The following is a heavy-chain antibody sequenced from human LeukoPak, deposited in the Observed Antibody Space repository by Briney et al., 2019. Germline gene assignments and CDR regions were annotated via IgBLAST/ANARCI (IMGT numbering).Heavy chain of an antibody. CDR1: GFTFSSYW. D-gene: IGHD1-1*01. V-gene: IGHV3-7*03. Sequence: SGGSLRLSCAASGFTFSSYWMSWVRQAPGKGLEWVANTKQDGSEMNYMDSVRGRFTISRDNAKTSLYLQMNSLRAEDTAVYYCARGLGYNIYWGQGTLVTVSS. CDR2: TKQDGSEM. CDR3: ARGLGYNIY. J-gene: IGHJ4*02.